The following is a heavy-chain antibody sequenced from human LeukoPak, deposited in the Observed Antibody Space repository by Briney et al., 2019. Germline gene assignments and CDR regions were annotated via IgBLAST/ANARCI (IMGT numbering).Heavy chain of an antibody. CDR3: ARLKAAAGTSWYYMDV. CDR1: GGSISSYY. D-gene: IGHD6-13*01. CDR2: IYYSGST. V-gene: IGHV4-59*01. J-gene: IGHJ6*03. Sequence: SETLSLTCTVSGGSISSYYWSWIRQPPGKGLEWIGYIYYSGSTNYSPYLKSRVTKSVDTSKSQFSLKLISVTAADTAVYYCARLKAAAGTSWYYMDVWGKGTTVTVSS.